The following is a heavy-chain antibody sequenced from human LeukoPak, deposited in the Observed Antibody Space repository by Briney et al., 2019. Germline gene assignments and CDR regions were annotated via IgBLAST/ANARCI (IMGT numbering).Heavy chain of an antibody. D-gene: IGHD3-10*01. CDR3: ARLRGAYGSGTAYYFDY. J-gene: IGHJ4*02. V-gene: IGHV4-59*01. CDR2: IYHSGST. Sequence: SETLSLTCNVSGGSISSYYWTWVRQPPGKGLEWIGYIYHSGSTNYNPSLKSRVTISVDMSRNQFSLKVYSMTAADTAVYYCARLRGAYGSGTAYYFDYWGQRTQVTVSS. CDR1: GGSISSYY.